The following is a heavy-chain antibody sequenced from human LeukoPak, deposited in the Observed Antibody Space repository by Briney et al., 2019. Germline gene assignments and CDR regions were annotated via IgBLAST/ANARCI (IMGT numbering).Heavy chain of an antibody. CDR3: AREAPNYYDSSGFDY. D-gene: IGHD3-22*01. Sequence: SSESLSLTCTVSGGSISSSSYYWGWIRQPPGKGLEWIGSIYYSGSTYYNPSLKSRVTISVDTSKNQFSLKLSSVTAADTAVYYCAREAPNYYDSSGFDYWGQGTLVTVSS. CDR2: IYYSGST. J-gene: IGHJ4*02. CDR1: GGSISSSSYY. V-gene: IGHV4-39*07.